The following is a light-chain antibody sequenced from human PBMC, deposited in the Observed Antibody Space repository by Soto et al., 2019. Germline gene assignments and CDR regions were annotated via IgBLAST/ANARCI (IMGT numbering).Light chain of an antibody. Sequence: EIVLTQSPGTLSLSPGERATLSCRASQSVSSSHLAWYQQKPGQAPMLLIYSASSRATGIPGRFSGSGSGTAFTLTIRRLEPEDIAVYYCQRYGGFGQGTKVEIK. CDR2: SAS. J-gene: IGKJ1*01. V-gene: IGKV3-20*01. CDR3: QRYGG. CDR1: QSVSSSH.